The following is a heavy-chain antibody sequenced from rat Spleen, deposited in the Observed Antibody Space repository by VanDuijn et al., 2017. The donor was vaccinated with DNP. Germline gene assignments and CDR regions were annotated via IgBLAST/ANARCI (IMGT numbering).Heavy chain of an antibody. CDR2: ISYDGSRT. Sequence: EVQLVESGGGLVQPGRSLKLSCAASGFTFSDYAMAWVRQAPKKGLEWVATISYDGSRTYYRDSVKGRFTISRDNAKSTLYLQMDSLRSEDTATYYCARQGGMDAWGQGTSVTVSS. J-gene: IGHJ4*01. D-gene: IGHD1-11*01. CDR1: GFTFSDYA. V-gene: IGHV5-17*01. CDR3: ARQGGMDA.